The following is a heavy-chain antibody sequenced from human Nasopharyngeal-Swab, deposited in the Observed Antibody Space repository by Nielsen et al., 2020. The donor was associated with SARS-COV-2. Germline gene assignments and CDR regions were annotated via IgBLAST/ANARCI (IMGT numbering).Heavy chain of an antibody. D-gene: IGHD5-12*01. Sequence: GESLKISCAASGFTFSSSGMHWVRQAPGKGLEWVAVIWSDGSNKYYADSVKGRFTISRDNSKNTLYLQMNSLRAEDAAIYYCATMVDMAASISSWGQGTLVTVSS. CDR3: ATMVDMAASISS. CDR2: IWSDGSNK. J-gene: IGHJ5*02. V-gene: IGHV3-33*01. CDR1: GFTFSSSG.